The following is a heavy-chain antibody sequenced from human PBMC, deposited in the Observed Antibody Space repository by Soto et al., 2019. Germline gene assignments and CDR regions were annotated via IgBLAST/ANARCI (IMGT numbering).Heavy chain of an antibody. D-gene: IGHD6-13*01. J-gene: IGHJ6*02. Sequence: GGSLRLSCAASGFTFSSYAMSWVRQAPGKGLEWVSAISGSGGSTYYADSVKGRFTISRDNSKNTLYLQMNSLRAEDTAVYYCAKAQSSSSWTYYYYGMDVWGQGNTVTVSS. V-gene: IGHV3-23*01. CDR3: AKAQSSSSWTYYYYGMDV. CDR1: GFTFSSYA. CDR2: ISGSGGST.